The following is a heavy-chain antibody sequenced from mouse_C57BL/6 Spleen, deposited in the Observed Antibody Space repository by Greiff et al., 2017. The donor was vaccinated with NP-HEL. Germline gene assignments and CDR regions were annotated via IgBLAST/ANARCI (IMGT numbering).Heavy chain of an antibody. CDR2: ISYDGSN. J-gene: IGHJ2*01. CDR3: ARDELVYYFDY. Sequence: EVQLQESGPGLVKPSQSLSLTCSVTGYSITSGYYWNWIRQFPGNKLEWMGYISYDGSNNYNPSLKNRISITRDTSQNQFFLKLNSVTTEDTATYDCARDELVYYFDYWGQGTTLTVSS. D-gene: IGHD4-1*01. CDR1: GYSITSGYY. V-gene: IGHV3-6*01.